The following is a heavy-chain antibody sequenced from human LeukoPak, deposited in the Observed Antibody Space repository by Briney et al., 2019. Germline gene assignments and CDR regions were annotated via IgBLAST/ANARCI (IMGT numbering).Heavy chain of an antibody. V-gene: IGHV4-59*12. D-gene: IGHD3-3*01. J-gene: IGHJ4*02. Sequence: SETLSLTCTVSGGSISSYYWSWIRQPPGKGLEWIGYIYYSGSTNYNPSLKSRVTISVDTSKNQFSLQLNSLTPEDTAVYYCARETKPAALWSGYYSYYFDYWGQGTLVTVSS. CDR3: ARETKPAALWSGYYSYYFDY. CDR1: GGSISSYY. CDR2: IYYSGST.